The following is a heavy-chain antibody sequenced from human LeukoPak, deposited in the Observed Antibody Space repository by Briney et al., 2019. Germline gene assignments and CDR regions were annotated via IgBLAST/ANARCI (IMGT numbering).Heavy chain of an antibody. V-gene: IGHV1-2*02. D-gene: IGHD5-24*01. CDR1: GYTFTGYY. J-gene: IGHJ4*02. CDR2: INPNSGGT. Sequence: ASVTVSCKASGYTFTGYYMHWVRQAPGQGLEWMGWINPNSGGTNYAQKFQGRVTMTRDTSISTAYMELSRLRSDDTAVYYCARAPNGFNGYNPDYWGQGTLVTVSS. CDR3: ARAPNGFNGYNPDY.